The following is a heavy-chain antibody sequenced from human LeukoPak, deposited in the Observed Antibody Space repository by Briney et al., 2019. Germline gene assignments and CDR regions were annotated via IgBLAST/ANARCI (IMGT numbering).Heavy chain of an antibody. CDR1: GFMFSDHY. CDR3: AKSERIAAAVDAFDI. CDR2: IRNRARGHTT. J-gene: IGHJ3*02. V-gene: IGHV3-72*01. D-gene: IGHD6-13*01. Sequence: GGSLKLSCAASGFMFSDHYMDWVRQPPGKGLEWVGRIRNRARGHTTEYAASVKGRFTVSRDDSKNSVFLQMNSLKTEDTAVYYCAKSERIAAAVDAFDIWGQGTMVTVSS.